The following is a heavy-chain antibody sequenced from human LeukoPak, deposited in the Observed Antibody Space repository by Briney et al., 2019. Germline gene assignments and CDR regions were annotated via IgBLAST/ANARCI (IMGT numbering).Heavy chain of an antibody. CDR2: ISYDGSNK. Sequence: GGSLRLSCAASGFTFSSYAMHWVRQAPGKGLEWVAVISYDGSNKYYADSVKGRFTISRDNSKNTLYLQMNSLRAEDTALYFCAKVGGVVIPGSYWGQGTLVTISS. CDR3: AKVGGVVIPGSY. V-gene: IGHV3-30*04. J-gene: IGHJ4*02. D-gene: IGHD3-3*01. CDR1: GFTFSSYA.